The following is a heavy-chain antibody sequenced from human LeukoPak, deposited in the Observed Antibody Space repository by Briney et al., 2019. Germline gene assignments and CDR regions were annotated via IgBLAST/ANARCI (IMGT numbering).Heavy chain of an antibody. CDR2: IHPEGNEK. V-gene: IGHV3-7*04. CDR1: GFSFTNFW. Sequence: QPGGSLSLSCAVSGFSFTNFWMSWVRQAPGRGLEWVANIHPEGNEKYQVEPVKGRFTISRDNTKNLLFLQMNGLRVKETAVYYFARGDAFSGDHWGQGALVTVSS. J-gene: IGHJ4*02. CDR3: ARGDAFSGDH.